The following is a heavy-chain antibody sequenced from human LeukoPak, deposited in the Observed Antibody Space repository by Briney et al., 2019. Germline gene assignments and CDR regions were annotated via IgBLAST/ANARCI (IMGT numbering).Heavy chain of an antibody. D-gene: IGHD4-23*01. CDR1: GFTFSSYA. J-gene: IGHJ4*02. CDR3: AKDGGNSDYFDY. CDR2: ISGSGGST. V-gene: IGHV3-23*01. Sequence: GGSLRLSCAASGFTFSSYAMSWVRQAPGKGLEWVSAISGSGGSTYYADSVKGRFTISRDNSKSTLYLQMNSLRAEDTAVYYCAKDGGNSDYFDYWGQGTLVTVSS.